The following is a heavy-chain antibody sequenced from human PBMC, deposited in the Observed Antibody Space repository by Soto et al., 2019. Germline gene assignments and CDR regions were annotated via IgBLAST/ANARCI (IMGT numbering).Heavy chain of an antibody. D-gene: IGHD6-19*01. V-gene: IGHV2-5*02. J-gene: IGHJ4*02. Sequence: QITLKESGPTLVKPTQTLTLTCTFSGFSLSTSGVGVGWIRQPPGKALEWLALIYWDDAKRYSPSLKSRLTVTTDTAKNQVVITMTNMEPVYTATYYCASDSSGWYGFDYWGQGTLVTVSS. CDR2: IYWDDAK. CDR1: GFSLSTSGVG. CDR3: ASDSSGWYGFDY.